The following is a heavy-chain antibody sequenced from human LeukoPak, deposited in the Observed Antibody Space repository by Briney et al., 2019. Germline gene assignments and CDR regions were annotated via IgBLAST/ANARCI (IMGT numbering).Heavy chain of an antibody. CDR1: GGSISSSSYY. CDR3: ARRLPHDILTGYYYGMDV. Sequence: SETLSLTCTVSGGSISSSSYYWSWVRQPPGKGLEWIGYIDYSGSTNYNPSLKSRVTISVDTSKNQFSLKLSSVTAADTAVYYCARRLPHDILTGYYYGMDVWGQGTTVTVSS. CDR2: IDYSGST. V-gene: IGHV4-61*05. J-gene: IGHJ6*02. D-gene: IGHD3-9*01.